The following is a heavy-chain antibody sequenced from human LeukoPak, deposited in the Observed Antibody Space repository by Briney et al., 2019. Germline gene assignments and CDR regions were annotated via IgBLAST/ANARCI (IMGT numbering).Heavy chain of an antibody. CDR2: ISSSRSTI. CDR1: GFTFSSYS. CDR3: ARDHSSGNVLRFLEGFLQRRQAYFDY. J-gene: IGHJ4*02. V-gene: IGHV3-48*01. D-gene: IGHD3-3*01. Sequence: PGGSLRLSCAASGFTFSSYSMNWVRQAPGKGVEWVSYISSSRSTIYYADSVKGRFTIYRDNAKNSLYLQMNSLRAEDTAVYYCARDHSSGNVLRFLEGFLQRRQAYFDYWGQGTLVTVSS.